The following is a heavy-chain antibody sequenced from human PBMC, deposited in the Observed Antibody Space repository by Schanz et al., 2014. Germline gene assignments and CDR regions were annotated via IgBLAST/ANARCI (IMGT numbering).Heavy chain of an antibody. V-gene: IGHV3-33*01. J-gene: IGHJ4*02. CDR1: GFTFSSYD. Sequence: QVQLVESGGGVVQPGRSLRLSCVASGFTFSSYDVFWVRQAPGKGLEWVAILWHDGSKKYYADSVKGRFTVSRDNSKNTVYLQMNSLRPGDTAVYYCARESSNDIVLVPGAVFDHWGQGILXTVSS. CDR3: ARESSNDIVLVPGAVFDH. CDR2: LWHDGSKK. D-gene: IGHD2-2*01.